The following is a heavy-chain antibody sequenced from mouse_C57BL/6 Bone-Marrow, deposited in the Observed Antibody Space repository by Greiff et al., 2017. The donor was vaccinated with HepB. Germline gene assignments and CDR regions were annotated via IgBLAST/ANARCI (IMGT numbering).Heavy chain of an antibody. CDR2: IWRGGST. V-gene: IGHV2-5*01. Sequence: VKLQESGPGLVQPSQSLSITCTVSGFSLTSYGVYWVRQSPGKGLEWLGVIWRGGSTDYNAAFMSRLSITKDNSKSQVFFKMNSLQADDTAIYYCAKAEYDRIYYDAMDYWGQGTSVTVSS. CDR3: AKAEYDRIYYDAMDY. D-gene: IGHD2-14*01. CDR1: GFSLTSYG. J-gene: IGHJ4*01.